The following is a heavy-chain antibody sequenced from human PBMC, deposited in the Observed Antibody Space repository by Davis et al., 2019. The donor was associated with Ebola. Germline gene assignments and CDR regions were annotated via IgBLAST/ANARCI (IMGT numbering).Heavy chain of an antibody. CDR2: INTKTGNP. D-gene: IGHD7-27*01. V-gene: IGHV7-4-1*01. Sequence: ASVKVSCKASGYTFTSYAMNWVRQAPGQGLDWMGCINTKTGNPTYAQGFTGRFVFSLDTSVSTAYLQWRSLKASDTAMYYCAREGVLGDYWGQGTLVTVSS. CDR1: GYTFTSYA. CDR3: AREGVLGDY. J-gene: IGHJ4*02.